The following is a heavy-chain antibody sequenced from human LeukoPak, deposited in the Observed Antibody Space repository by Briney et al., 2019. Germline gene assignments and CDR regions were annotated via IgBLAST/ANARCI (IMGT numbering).Heavy chain of an antibody. CDR3: ARKRYYYDSSANGWFDP. Sequence: GGSLRLSCAASGFTFSIYSMNWVRQAPGKGLEWVASINQDGSEKYSVDSVKGRFTISRDNARNSLYLQMNSLRAEDTAVYYCARKRYYYDSSANGWFDPWGQGTLVTVSS. CDR2: INQDGSEK. D-gene: IGHD3-22*01. J-gene: IGHJ5*02. CDR1: GFTFSIYS. V-gene: IGHV3-7*01.